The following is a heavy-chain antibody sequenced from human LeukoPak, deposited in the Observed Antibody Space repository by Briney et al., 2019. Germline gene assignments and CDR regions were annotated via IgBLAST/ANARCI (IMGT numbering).Heavy chain of an antibody. J-gene: IGHJ4*02. CDR1: GFTFSSYG. CDR2: ISYDGSNK. V-gene: IGHV3-30*03. Sequence: GGSLRLSCAASGFTFSSYGMHWVRQAPGKGLEWVAVISYDGSNKYYADSVKGRFTISRDNSKNTLYLQMNSLRAEDTAVYYCGGGRDYFDYWGQGTLVTVSS. D-gene: IGHD2-15*01. CDR3: GGGRDYFDY.